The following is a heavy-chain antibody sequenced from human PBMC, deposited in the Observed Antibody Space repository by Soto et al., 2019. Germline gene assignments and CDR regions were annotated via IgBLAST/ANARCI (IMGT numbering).Heavy chain of an antibody. CDR1: GFTFSSYS. CDR3: ARDSVGEVVFDY. D-gene: IGHD1-26*01. J-gene: IGHJ4*02. V-gene: IGHV3-21*01. Sequence: EVQLVESGGGLVKPGGSLRLSCAASGFTFSSYSMNWVRQAPGKGLEWVSSISSSSSYIYYADSVKGRFTISRDNAKNSLYQQMNSLRAEDTAVYYCARDSVGEVVFDYWGQGTLVTVSS. CDR2: ISSSSSYI.